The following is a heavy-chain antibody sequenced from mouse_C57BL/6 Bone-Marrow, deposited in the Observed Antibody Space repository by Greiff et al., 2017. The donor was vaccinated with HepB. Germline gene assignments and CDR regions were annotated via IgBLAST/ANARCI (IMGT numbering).Heavy chain of an antibody. CDR3: ARLHYDYGVGMDY. CDR1: GFSLTSYG. D-gene: IGHD2-4*01. CDR2: IWSDGST. Sequence: VKLMESGPGLVAPSQSLSITCTVSGFSLTSYGVHWVRQPPGKGLEWLVVIWSDGSTTYNSALKSRLSISKDNSKSQVFLKMNSLQTDDTAMYYCARLHYDYGVGMDYWGQGTSVTVSS. V-gene: IGHV2-6*03. J-gene: IGHJ4*01.